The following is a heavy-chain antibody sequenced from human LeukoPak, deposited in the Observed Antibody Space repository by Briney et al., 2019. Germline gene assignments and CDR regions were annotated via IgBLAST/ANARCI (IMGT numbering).Heavy chain of an antibody. CDR2: ITGSGGST. CDR1: GFTFSSYS. V-gene: IGHV3-23*01. J-gene: IGHJ6*02. Sequence: GRSLRLSCAASGFTFSSYSMSWVRQAPGKGLEWVSAITGSGGSTDYADSVKGRFTISRDNSRNTLYLQMSSLRAEDTAVYFCAREGNNYYGMDVWGQGSTVTVSS. CDR3: AREGNNYYGMDV.